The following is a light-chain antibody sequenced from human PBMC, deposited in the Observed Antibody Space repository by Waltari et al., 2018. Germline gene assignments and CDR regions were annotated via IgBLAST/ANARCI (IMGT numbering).Light chain of an antibody. V-gene: IGKV4-1*01. CDR3: QQFYSTPLT. CDR2: WAS. CDR1: QSIFYSSTNKNY. J-gene: IGKJ4*01. Sequence: DIVMTQSPDSLAVSMGERATINGKSSQSIFYSSTNKNYLAWYQQKPGQPPKLLIYWASTRESGVPDRFSGTGSGTDFTLTISSLQAGDVAVYYCQQFYSTPLTFGGGTKVEIK.